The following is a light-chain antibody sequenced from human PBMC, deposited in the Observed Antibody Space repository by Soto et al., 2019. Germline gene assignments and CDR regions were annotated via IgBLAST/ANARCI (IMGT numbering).Light chain of an antibody. CDR2: INSDGSH. CDR3: QTWGTGYAV. CDR1: SGHSTYT. V-gene: IGLV4-69*01. Sequence: QPVLTQSPSASASLGASVKLTCTRSSGHSTYTIAWHQQQPEKGPRYLMNINSDGSHTKGDGIPDRFSGSSSGAERYLTISSLQSEDEADYYCQTWGTGYAVFGGGTQLTVL. J-gene: IGLJ7*01.